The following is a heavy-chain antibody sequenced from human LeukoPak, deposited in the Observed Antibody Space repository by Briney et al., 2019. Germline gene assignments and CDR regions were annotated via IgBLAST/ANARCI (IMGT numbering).Heavy chain of an antibody. CDR1: GFTFSNYW. J-gene: IGHJ4*02. V-gene: IGHV3-7*01. Sequence: GGSLRLSCTASGFTFSNYWMSWVRQAPGKGLEWVANINQDGSEKYYVDSVKGQFTISRDNAKSSLYLQMNSLRADDTAVYYCARDRALYDSRRGYYYTEDDYWGQGTLVTVSS. CDR3: ARDRALYDSRRGYYYTEDDY. CDR2: INQDGSEK. D-gene: IGHD3-22*01.